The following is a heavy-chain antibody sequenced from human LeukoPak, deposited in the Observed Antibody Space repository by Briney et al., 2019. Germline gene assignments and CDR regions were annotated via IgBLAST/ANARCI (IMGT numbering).Heavy chain of an antibody. CDR1: GFTFDDYA. J-gene: IGHJ4*02. CDR3: AKDKAYSSSSSFDY. V-gene: IGHV3-9*01. D-gene: IGHD6-13*01. Sequence: PGRSLRLSCAASGFTFDDYAMHWVRQAPGKGLEWVSGISWNSGSIGYADSVKGRFTISRDNAKNSLYLQMNSLRAEDTALYYCAKDKAYSSSSSFDYWGQGTLVTVSS. CDR2: ISWNSGSI.